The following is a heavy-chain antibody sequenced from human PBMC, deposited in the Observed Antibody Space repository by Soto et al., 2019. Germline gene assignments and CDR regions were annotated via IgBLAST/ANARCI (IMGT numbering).Heavy chain of an antibody. Sequence: QVQLVESGGGVVQPGTSLRLSCVASGFPFTTYGMHWVREGPGKGLEWVAVISFDGSNKYYADSVKGRFTISRDNSKNTLCLQMNSLRPEDTALSYCVGGQYYFDYRGQGTLVTVSS. D-gene: IGHD2-15*01. CDR3: VGGQYYFDY. V-gene: IGHV3-30*03. CDR2: ISFDGSNK. J-gene: IGHJ4*02. CDR1: GFPFTTYG.